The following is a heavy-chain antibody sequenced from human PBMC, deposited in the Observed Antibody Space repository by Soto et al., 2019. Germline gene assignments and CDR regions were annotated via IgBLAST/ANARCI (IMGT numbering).Heavy chain of an antibody. CDR1: GYSFTNYW. CDR2: IYAGDSDT. J-gene: IGHJ4*02. Sequence: GESLKISCKGSGYSFTNYWIGWVRQMPGKGLEWMGIIYAGDSDTRYSPSFQGQVTISADKSISTAYLQWSSLKASDTAMYYRARLVNIFDFDYWGQGTLVTVSA. CDR3: ARLVNIFDFDY. D-gene: IGHD2-21*01. V-gene: IGHV5-51*01.